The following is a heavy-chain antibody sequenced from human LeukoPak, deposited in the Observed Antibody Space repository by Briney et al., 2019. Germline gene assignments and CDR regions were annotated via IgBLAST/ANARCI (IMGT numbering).Heavy chain of an antibody. CDR1: GFTFSSYW. V-gene: IGHV3-7*01. J-gene: IGHJ3*01. D-gene: IGHD1-26*01. Sequence: PGGSLRLSCAASGFTFSSYWMSWVRQAPGKGLEWVANIKQDGSEKYYVDSVKGRFTISRDNAKNSLYLQMNSLGTEDTAVYYCAKARSGGSWTFDVWGQGTMVIVSS. CDR3: AKARSGGSWTFDV. CDR2: IKQDGSEK.